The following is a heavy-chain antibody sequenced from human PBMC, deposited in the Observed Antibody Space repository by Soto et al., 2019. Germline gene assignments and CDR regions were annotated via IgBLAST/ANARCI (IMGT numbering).Heavy chain of an antibody. Sequence: QVQLVQSGAEVKKPEASVKVSCKASGYTFTTYDINWVRQAPGQRLEWMGWMNPKSGYTGSAQKFQGRVTMTRDTSISTAYMELSSLRSDDTAVDYCGRVAPDIDFWGQGTLVTVSS. CDR1: GYTFTTYD. V-gene: IGHV1-8*01. D-gene: IGHD5-12*01. CDR3: GRVAPDIDF. CDR2: MNPKSGYT. J-gene: IGHJ4*02.